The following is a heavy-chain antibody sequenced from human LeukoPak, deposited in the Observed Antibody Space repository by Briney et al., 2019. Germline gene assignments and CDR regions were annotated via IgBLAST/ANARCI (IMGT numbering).Heavy chain of an antibody. V-gene: IGHV4-34*01. J-gene: IGHJ4*02. CDR1: GFTFSSYA. CDR2: INHSGST. Sequence: GSLRLSCAASGFTFSSYAMSWVRQAPGKGLEWIGEINHSGSTNYNPSLKSRVTISVDTSKNQFTLKLSSVTAADTAVYYCARSYRITMVRGAPDYWGQGTLVTVSS. D-gene: IGHD3-10*01. CDR3: ARSYRITMVRGAPDY.